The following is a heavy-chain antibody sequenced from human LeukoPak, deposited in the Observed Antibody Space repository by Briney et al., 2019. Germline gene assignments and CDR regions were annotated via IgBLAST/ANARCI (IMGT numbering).Heavy chain of an antibody. V-gene: IGHV3-7*01. J-gene: IGHJ5*02. D-gene: IGHD6-13*01. CDR1: GFTFSSYW. Sequence: GGSLRLSCAASGFTFSSYWMSWVRQAPGKGLEWVANIKQDGSEKYYVASVKGRFTISRDNAKNSLYLKMNSLRAEDTAVYYCARDVFGSSSWYFDPWGQGTLVTVSS. CDR2: IKQDGSEK. CDR3: ARDVFGSSSWYFDP.